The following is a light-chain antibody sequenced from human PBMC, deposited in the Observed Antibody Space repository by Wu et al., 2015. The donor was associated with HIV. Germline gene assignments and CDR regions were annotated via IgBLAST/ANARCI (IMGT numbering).Light chain of an antibody. Sequence: DIQLTQSPSFLSVSVGDRVTITCRASQGISSYLAWYQQQPGKAPKLLIYAASTLQSGVPSRFSGSGSGTEFTLTISSLQPEDIATYYCQRLYDFPLWTFGQGTKLELK. CDR1: QGISSY. J-gene: IGKJ2*02. V-gene: IGKV1-9*01. CDR2: AAS. CDR3: QRLYDFPLWT.